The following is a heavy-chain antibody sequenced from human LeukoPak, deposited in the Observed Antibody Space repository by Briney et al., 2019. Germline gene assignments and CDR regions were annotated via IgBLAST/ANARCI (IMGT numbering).Heavy chain of an antibody. D-gene: IGHD4-17*01. CDR3: ARASHGDYSPGY. CDR2: ISRSSTTI. Sequence: GGSLRLSCAASGLTFNNYSMNWVRQAPGKGLEWVSYISRSSTTIYYADSVRGRFSISRDNAKNSLYLQMNSLRAEDTAVYYCARASHGDYSPGYWGQGTLVTVSS. J-gene: IGHJ4*02. CDR1: GLTFNNYS. V-gene: IGHV3-48*01.